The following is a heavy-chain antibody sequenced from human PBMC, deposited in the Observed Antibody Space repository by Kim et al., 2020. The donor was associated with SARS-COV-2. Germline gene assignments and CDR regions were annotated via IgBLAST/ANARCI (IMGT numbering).Heavy chain of an antibody. Sequence: ASVKVSCKASGYTFTSYDINWVRQATGQGLEWMGWMNPNSGNTGYAQKFQGRVTMTRNTSISTAYMELSSLRSEDTAVYYCARGPGIHVLRYFDWLYIPPDFDYWGQGTLVTVSS. V-gene: IGHV1-8*01. CDR1: GYTFTSYD. D-gene: IGHD3-9*01. J-gene: IGHJ4*02. CDR3: ARGPGIHVLRYFDWLYIPPDFDY. CDR2: MNPNSGNT.